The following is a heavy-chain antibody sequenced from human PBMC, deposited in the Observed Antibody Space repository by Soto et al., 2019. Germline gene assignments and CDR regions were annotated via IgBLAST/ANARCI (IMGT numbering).Heavy chain of an antibody. CDR2: ISGSNGAT. V-gene: IGHV1-18*04. CDR3: ARDSKWLIINGNRFDS. Sequence: QVQLVQSGAEVKKPGASVKVSCKFSGYNFIDYGMTWVRQAPGQGLEWMGWISGSNGATKYAQRFQARVTLTTDTSTNTAYMELRSLRLDDTAAYYCARDSKWLIINGNRFDSWGQGTLVTVSS. CDR1: GYNFIDYG. J-gene: IGHJ5*01. D-gene: IGHD5-12*01.